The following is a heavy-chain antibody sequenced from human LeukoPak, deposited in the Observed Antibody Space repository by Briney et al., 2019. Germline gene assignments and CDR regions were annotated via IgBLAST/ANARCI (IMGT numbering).Heavy chain of an antibody. D-gene: IGHD6-19*01. CDR2: VYYTGRT. CDR1: GASINSSY. V-gene: IGHV4-59*08. J-gene: IGHJ4*02. CDR3: ARLKGYSSGWYPSHYFDY. Sequence: SETLSLTCTVSGASINSSYWSWIRQSPGKGPEWIGYVYYTGRTYYNPSLKSRVTMSLDTSKNQFSLKLNSVTAADTAVYYCARLKGYSSGWYPSHYFDYWGQGTLVTVSS.